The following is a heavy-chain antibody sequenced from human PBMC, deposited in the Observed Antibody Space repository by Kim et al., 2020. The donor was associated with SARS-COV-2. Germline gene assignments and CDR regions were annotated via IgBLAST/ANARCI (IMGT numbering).Heavy chain of an antibody. V-gene: IGHV4-34*01. D-gene: IGHD3-9*01. Sequence: PALKSRVTISVDTSKNQFSLKLSSVTAADTAVYYCARSRRVTGIPRLFDPWGQGTLVTVSS. CDR3: ARSRRVTGIPRLFDP. J-gene: IGHJ5*02.